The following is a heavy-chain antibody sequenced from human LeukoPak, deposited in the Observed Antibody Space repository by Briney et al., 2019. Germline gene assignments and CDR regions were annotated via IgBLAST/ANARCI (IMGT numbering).Heavy chain of an antibody. CDR2: ISAYNGNT. V-gene: IGHV1-18*01. Sequence: ASVKVSCKASGYTFTSYGISWVRQAPGQGLEWMRWISAYNGNTNYAQKLQGRVTMTTDTSTSTAYMELRSLRSDDTAVYYCARGNYDFWSGYSYYYYYYIDVWGKGTTVTVSS. D-gene: IGHD3-3*01. CDR1: GYTFTSYG. J-gene: IGHJ6*03. CDR3: ARGNYDFWSGYSYYYYYYIDV.